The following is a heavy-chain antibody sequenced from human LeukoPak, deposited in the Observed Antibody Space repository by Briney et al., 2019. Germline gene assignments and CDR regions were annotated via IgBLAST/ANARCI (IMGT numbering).Heavy chain of an antibody. CDR3: ARDREDTWGSPGFFDL. J-gene: IGHJ2*01. CDR2: INPKSGAT. Sequence: GASVKVSCKTSGYTFTGYYVHWVRQAPGQGLEWMGWINPKSGATKYGQKFQGRGAMTRDRPTSTAYMELSRLISDDTAVYFCARDREDTWGSPGFFDLWGRGTLVTVSS. CDR1: GYTFTGYY. V-gene: IGHV1-2*02. D-gene: IGHD3-16*01.